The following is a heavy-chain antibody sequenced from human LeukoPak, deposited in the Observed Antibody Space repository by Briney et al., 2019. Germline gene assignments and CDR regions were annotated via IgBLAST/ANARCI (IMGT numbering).Heavy chain of an antibody. D-gene: IGHD1-26*01. CDR3: ARCLSPREVGATNY. CDR1: GFTFSSYS. V-gene: IGHV3-21*01. J-gene: IGHJ4*02. Sequence: GGSLRLSCAASGFTFSSYSMNWVRQAPGKGLEWVSSISSSSSYIYYADSVKGRFTISRDNAKDSLYLQMYSLRAEDTAVYYCARCLSPREVGATNYWGQGTQVTVSS. CDR2: ISSSSSYI.